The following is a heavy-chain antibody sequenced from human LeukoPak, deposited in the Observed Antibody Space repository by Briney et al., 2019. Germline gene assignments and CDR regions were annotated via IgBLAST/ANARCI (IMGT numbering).Heavy chain of an antibody. CDR1: GGSLSSGSYY. CDR2: IYTSGST. CDR3: ARGGVGPPTVFDY. D-gene: IGHD1-26*01. V-gene: IGHV4-61*02. Sequence: PSQTLSLTCTVSGGSLSSGSYYWSWIRQPAGKGLEWIGRIYTSGSTNYNPSLKSRVTISVDTSKNQFSLKLSSVTAADTAVYYCARGGVGPPTVFDYWGQGTLVTVSS. J-gene: IGHJ4*02.